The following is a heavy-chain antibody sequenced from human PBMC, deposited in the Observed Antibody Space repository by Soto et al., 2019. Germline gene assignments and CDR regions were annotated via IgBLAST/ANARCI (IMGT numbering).Heavy chain of an antibody. CDR3: ARDMFRSGPDLVNYYPIDV. CDR1: GFSFGHYG. J-gene: IGHJ6*02. CDR2: ISSDGTYK. D-gene: IGHD3-10*01. Sequence: EQLVESGGGVVQPGTSLRLSCAASGFSFGHYGMQWVRQAPGKGLEWVAIISSDGTYKNYADSVKGRFTVSRDYSKNTVYLEMNRLRADDTAVYLCARDMFRSGPDLVNYYPIDVWGQGTTVSVSS. V-gene: IGHV3-30*03.